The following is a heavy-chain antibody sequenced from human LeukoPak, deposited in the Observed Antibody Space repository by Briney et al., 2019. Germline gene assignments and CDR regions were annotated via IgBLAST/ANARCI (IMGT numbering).Heavy chain of an antibody. CDR1: GFTFGDYA. J-gene: IGHJ4*02. Sequence: GGSLRLSCTASGFTFGDYAMSWVRQAPGKGLEWVGSIRSKAYGGTTEYAASVKGRFTISRDDSKSIAYLQMNSLKTEDTAVYYCTRGCSGSCYYFDYWGQRTLVTVSS. CDR3: TRGCSGSCYYFDY. D-gene: IGHD2-15*01. CDR2: IRSKAYGGTT. V-gene: IGHV3-49*04.